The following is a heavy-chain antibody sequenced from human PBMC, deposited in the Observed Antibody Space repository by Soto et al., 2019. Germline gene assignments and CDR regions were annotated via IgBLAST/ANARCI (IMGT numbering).Heavy chain of an antibody. CDR1: GFTFSNAW. CDR2: IKSKNDGGTT. D-gene: IGHD3-10*01. Sequence: GGSLRLSCAASGFTFSNAWMNWVRQAPGKGLEWVGRIKSKNDGGTTDYAAPVKGRFTISRDDSKNTLYLQMNSLKTEDTAVYYCTTEAPPGSGSYFTNYYYYGMDVWGQGTTVTVSS. J-gene: IGHJ6*02. V-gene: IGHV3-15*07. CDR3: TTEAPPGSGSYFTNYYYYGMDV.